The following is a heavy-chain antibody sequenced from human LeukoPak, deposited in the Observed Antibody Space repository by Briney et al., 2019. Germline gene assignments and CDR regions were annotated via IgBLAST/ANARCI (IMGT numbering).Heavy chain of an antibody. V-gene: IGHV4-34*01. J-gene: IGHJ4*02. D-gene: IGHD3-10*01. CDR3: ARYRYYYGSGSYFDY. CDR2: INHSGST. Sequence: PSETRSLTWAVYVGSFSVYSWSWIAQPPGKGLNWFGEINHSGSTNYNPSLKSRVTISVDTSKNQFSLKLSSVTAADTAVYYCARYRYYYGSGSYFDYWGQGTLVTVSS. CDR1: VGSFSVYS.